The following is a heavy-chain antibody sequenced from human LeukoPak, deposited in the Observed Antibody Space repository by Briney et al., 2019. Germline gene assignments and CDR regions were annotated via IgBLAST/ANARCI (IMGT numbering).Heavy chain of an antibody. J-gene: IGHJ6*02. V-gene: IGHV3-7*01. CDR1: GFTFSSYW. Sequence: PGGSLRLSCAASGFTFSSYWMSWVRQAPGKGLEWVANIKQDGSEKYYVDSVKGRFTISRDNAKNSLYLQMNSLRAEDTAVYYCASSRRSWYFYGMDVWGQGTTVTVSS. CDR2: IKQDGSEK. CDR3: ASSRRSWYFYGMDV. D-gene: IGHD6-13*01.